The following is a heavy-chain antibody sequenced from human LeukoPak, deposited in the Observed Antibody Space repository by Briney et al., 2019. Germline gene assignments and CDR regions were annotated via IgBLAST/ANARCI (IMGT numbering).Heavy chain of an antibody. D-gene: IGHD6-19*01. CDR2: LNPSTGGT. CDR1: GYSFTDYY. V-gene: IGHV1-2*02. CDR3: AKIVDGSGWSPFEY. Sequence: ASVKVSCKASGYSFTDYYIHWVRHAPGQRPERMGWLNPSTGGTKYAQKFQGRVTMTRDTSTNTAYMDLNSLRSDDTAVYYCAKIVDGSGWSPFEYWGQGTLVTVSS. J-gene: IGHJ4*02.